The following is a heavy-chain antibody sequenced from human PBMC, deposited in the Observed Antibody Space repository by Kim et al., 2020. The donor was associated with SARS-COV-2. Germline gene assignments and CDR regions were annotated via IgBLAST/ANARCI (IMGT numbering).Heavy chain of an antibody. Sequence: SETLSLTCTVSGGSISSSSYYWGWIRQPPGKELEWIGSIYYSWSTYYTPSLKIRVPISVDTSKNQFSLKLSSVTAADTAVYDCARRWEVVPAAGNWFDPWGQGTLVTVSS. CDR3: ARRWEVVPAAGNWFDP. D-gene: IGHD2-2*01. J-gene: IGHJ5*02. CDR1: GGSISSSSYY. V-gene: IGHV4-39*01. CDR2: IYYSWST.